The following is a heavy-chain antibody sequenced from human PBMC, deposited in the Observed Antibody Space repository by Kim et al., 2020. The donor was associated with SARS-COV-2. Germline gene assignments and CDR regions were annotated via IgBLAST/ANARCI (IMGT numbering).Heavy chain of an antibody. CDR3: AKEMGVATGSGYFQH. Sequence: GGSLRLSCAASGFTFTSYAMSWVRQAPGKGLEWVSVISGSGGSTKYADSVKGRFSISRDNSKNTVYLQLNSLRVDDTAVYYCAKEMGVATGSGYFQHWG. CDR1: GFTFTSYA. CDR2: ISGSGGST. J-gene: IGHJ1*01. D-gene: IGHD6-13*01. V-gene: IGHV3-23*01.